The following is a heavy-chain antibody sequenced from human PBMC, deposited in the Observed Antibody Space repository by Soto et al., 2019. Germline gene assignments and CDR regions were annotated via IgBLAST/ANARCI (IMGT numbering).Heavy chain of an antibody. CDR1: GFTVSTYS. Sequence: GSLGLAFAGSGFTVSTYSMNWVRQAPGKGLEWVSSFSRVNYVYYADSVKGRFTISRDNAKNSLYLQMNSLRAEDTAVYYCATRVGADDAFELWGQGTMVTVSS. D-gene: IGHD3-10*01. V-gene: IGHV3-21*01. CDR2: FSRVNYV. CDR3: ATRVGADDAFEL. J-gene: IGHJ3*01.